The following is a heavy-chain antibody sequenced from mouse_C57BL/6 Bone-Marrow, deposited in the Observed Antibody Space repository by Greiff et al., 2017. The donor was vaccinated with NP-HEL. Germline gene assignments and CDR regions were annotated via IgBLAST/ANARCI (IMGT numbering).Heavy chain of an antibody. CDR2: ISNGGGST. CDR1: GFTFSDYY. V-gene: IGHV5-12*01. Sequence: DVMLVESGGGLVQPGGSLKLSCAASGFTFSDYYMYWVRQTPEKRLEWVAYISNGGGSTYYPDTVKGRFTISRDNAQNNRYLQMSRLKSEDTAMYYCARHGHYYGSSPYYFDYWGQGTTLTVSS. CDR3: ARHGHYYGSSPYYFDY. J-gene: IGHJ2*01. D-gene: IGHD1-1*01.